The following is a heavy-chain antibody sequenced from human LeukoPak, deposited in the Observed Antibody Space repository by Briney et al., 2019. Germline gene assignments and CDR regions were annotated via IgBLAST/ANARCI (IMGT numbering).Heavy chain of an antibody. CDR1: GFTLSMYW. CDR2: IDYNGRTT. D-gene: IGHD1-26*01. V-gene: IGHV3-74*01. Sequence: GGSLRLSCAASGFTLSMYWMRWVRQVPGKGLVWVSNIDYNGRTTHYADSVRGRFTISRDNAKNTVYLQMNNLRVEDTAVYFCVREVGSFDDWGQGILVTVSP. CDR3: VREVGSFDD. J-gene: IGHJ4*02.